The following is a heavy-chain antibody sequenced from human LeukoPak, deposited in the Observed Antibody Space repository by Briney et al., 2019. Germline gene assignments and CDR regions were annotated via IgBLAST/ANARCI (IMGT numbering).Heavy chain of an antibody. D-gene: IGHD6-13*01. CDR1: GYTFTSYG. Sequence: ASVKVSCKASGYTFTSYGISWVRQAPGQGLEWMGWISAYNGNTNYAQKLQGRVTMTTDTSTSTAYMELRSLRSDDTAVYYCARDIAAASTNGPPDYWGQGTLVTVSS. J-gene: IGHJ4*02. CDR3: ARDIAAASTNGPPDY. CDR2: ISAYNGNT. V-gene: IGHV1-18*01.